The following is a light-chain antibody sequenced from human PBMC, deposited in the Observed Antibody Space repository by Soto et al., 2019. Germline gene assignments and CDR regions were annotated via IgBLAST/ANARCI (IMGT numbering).Light chain of an antibody. CDR1: QSINSE. CDR2: GAS. Sequence: EIVMTQSPATLSLSPGERAALSYRASQSINSELAWYQQKPGQPPRLLIYGASTRATGVPARFTGSESGSELTLTISGLQSEDFAVYYCQQGHNWPLTFGQGTRLEI. J-gene: IGKJ2*01. V-gene: IGKV3-15*01. CDR3: QQGHNWPLT.